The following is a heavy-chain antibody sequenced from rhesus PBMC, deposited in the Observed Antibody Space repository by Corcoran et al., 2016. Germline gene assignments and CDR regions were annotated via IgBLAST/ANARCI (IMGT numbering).Heavy chain of an antibody. J-gene: IGHJ4*01. CDR3: TREYYEDDYGYYYFDY. CDR2: IKNKADGGTA. V-gene: IGHV3S11*01. Sequence: EVQLVESGGGLGQPGGSLRLSCAASGFTFSNYWMSWVRQAPGKGLEWVGFIKNKADGGTAAYAESVKGRFTISRDDSKNTLYLQMNSLKTEDTAVYYCTREYYEDDYGYYYFDYWGQGVLVTVSS. CDR1: GFTFSNYW. D-gene: IGHD3-9*01.